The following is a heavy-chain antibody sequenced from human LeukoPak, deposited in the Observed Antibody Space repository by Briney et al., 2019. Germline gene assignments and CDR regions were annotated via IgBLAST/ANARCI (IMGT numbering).Heavy chain of an antibody. CDR2: IHSSGAT. Sequence: SETLSLTCSVSDGSINSYYWSWIRQPPGKGLEWIGYIHSSGATHYNPSLQRRVTTSLDTSKNQFSLKLSSVTAADTAVYYCARLGSYSDHWGQGTLVTVSS. D-gene: IGHD1-26*01. V-gene: IGHV4-4*09. J-gene: IGHJ5*02. CDR1: DGSINSYY. CDR3: ARLGSYSDH.